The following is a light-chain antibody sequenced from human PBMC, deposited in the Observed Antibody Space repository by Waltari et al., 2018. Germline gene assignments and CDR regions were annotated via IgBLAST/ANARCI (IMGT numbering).Light chain of an antibody. V-gene: IGLV2-14*01. Sequence: QSALTQPASVSGSPGQSITISCTGTSSDVGGYNYVSWYQQHPGKAPKLMIYEVSNRPSGVSNRFSGSTSGNTAALTFSGLQAEDEADYYCASYTSSDSWVFGGGTKLTVL. CDR2: EVS. CDR1: SSDVGGYNY. CDR3: ASYTSSDSWV. J-gene: IGLJ3*02.